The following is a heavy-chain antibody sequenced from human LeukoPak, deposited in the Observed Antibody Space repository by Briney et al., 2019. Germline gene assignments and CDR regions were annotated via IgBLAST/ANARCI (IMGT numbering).Heavy chain of an antibody. J-gene: IGHJ4*02. V-gene: IGHV4-4*07. Sequence: SETLSLTCTVSGGSISSYYWSWIRQPAGKGLGWIGRIYTSGSTNYNPSLKSRVTMSVDTSKNQFFLKLSSVTAADTAVYYCAGLYYYGSGSSFDYWGQGTLVTVSS. CDR2: IYTSGST. D-gene: IGHD3-10*01. CDR3: AGLYYYGSGSSFDY. CDR1: GGSISSYY.